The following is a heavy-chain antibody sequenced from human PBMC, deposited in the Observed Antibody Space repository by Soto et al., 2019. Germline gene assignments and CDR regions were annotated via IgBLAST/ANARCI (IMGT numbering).Heavy chain of an antibody. Sequence: PSVTLSLTCTVTGGAISSGDYYWSWIRQPPGKGPEWIGYIYYSGSTYYNPSLKSRVTISVDTSKNQFSLKLSSVTAADTAVYYCARLVGSYPAHRFDYCVPGILFTVSS. CDR1: GGAISSGDYY. CDR3: ARLVGSYPAHRFDY. J-gene: IGHJ4*01. D-gene: IGHD1-26*01. CDR2: IYYSGST. V-gene: IGHV4-30-4*01.